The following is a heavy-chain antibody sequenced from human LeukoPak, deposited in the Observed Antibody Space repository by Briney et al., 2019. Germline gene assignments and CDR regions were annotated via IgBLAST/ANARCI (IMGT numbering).Heavy chain of an antibody. V-gene: IGHV3-23*01. CDR2: ISGSGGST. J-gene: IGHJ4*02. CDR1: GFTFSSYA. D-gene: IGHD5-24*01. CDR3: AKFRGYNPGYFDC. Sequence: GGSLRLSCAASGFTFSSYAMRWVRQAPGKGLEWVSAISGSGGSTYYTDSVKGRFTISRDNSKNTLYLQMNRLRAEDTALYYCAKFRGYNPGYFDCWGQGTLVTVSS.